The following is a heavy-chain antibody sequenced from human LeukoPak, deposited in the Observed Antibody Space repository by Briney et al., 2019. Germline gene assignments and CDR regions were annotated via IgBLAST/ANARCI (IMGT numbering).Heavy chain of an antibody. V-gene: IGHV4-31*03. J-gene: IGHJ4*02. CDR2: IYYSGST. Sequence: PSQTLSLTCTVSGGSISSGCYYWSWLRQHPGKGLEWIGYIYYSGSTYYNPSLKSRVTISVDTSKNQFSLKLSSVTAADTAVYYCAGMGLTTRYFDYWGQGTLVTASS. D-gene: IGHD4/OR15-4a*01. CDR3: AGMGLTTRYFDY. CDR1: GGSISSGCYY.